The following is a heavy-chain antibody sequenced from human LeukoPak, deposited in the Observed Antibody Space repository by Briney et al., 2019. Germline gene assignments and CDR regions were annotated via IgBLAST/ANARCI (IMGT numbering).Heavy chain of an antibody. J-gene: IGHJ6*03. CDR1: GGSFSGYY. Sequence: KPSETLSLTCAVYGGSFSGYYWSWIRQPPGKGLEWIGEINHSGSTNYNPSLKSRVTISVDTSKNQFSLKLSSVTAADTAVYYCARRRITMVRGVNPNYYYYMDVWGKGTTVTVSS. D-gene: IGHD3-10*01. V-gene: IGHV4-34*01. CDR2: INHSGST. CDR3: ARRRITMVRGVNPNYYYYMDV.